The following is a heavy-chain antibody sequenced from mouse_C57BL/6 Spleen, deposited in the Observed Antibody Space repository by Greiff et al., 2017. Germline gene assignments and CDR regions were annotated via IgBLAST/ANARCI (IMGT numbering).Heavy chain of an antibody. J-gene: IGHJ1*03. V-gene: IGHV1-15*01. D-gene: IGHD1-1*01. CDR1: GFTFTDYE. CDR2: IDPETGGP. CDR3: TETFDYYGSSSWYFDV. Sequence: QVQLQQSGAELVRPGASVTLSCKASGFTFTDYEMHWVKQTPVHGLEWIGAIDPETGGPAFNQQFKGKALLTADKTSNTAYKELRSLTSEDSAVYYCTETFDYYGSSSWYFDVWGTGTTVTVSS.